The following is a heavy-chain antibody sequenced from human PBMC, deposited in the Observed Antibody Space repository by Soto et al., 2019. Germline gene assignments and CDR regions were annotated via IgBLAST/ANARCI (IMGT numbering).Heavy chain of an antibody. V-gene: IGHV3-74*01. Sequence: GGSLRLSCAASGFTFSSYWMHWVRQAPGKGLVWVSRVNSDGSSTSYADSVKGRFTISRDNAKNTLYLQMNSLRAEDTAVYYCARVKDSSGWYEGYYYYGMDVWGQGTTVTVSS. J-gene: IGHJ6*02. CDR1: GFTFSSYW. D-gene: IGHD6-19*01. CDR2: VNSDGSST. CDR3: ARVKDSSGWYEGYYYYGMDV.